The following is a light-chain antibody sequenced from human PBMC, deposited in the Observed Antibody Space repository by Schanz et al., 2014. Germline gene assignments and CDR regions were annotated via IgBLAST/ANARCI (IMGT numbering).Light chain of an antibody. CDR2: DVN. Sequence: QSALTQPRSVSGSPGQSVTISCTGTSNDVGVYDFVSWYQQHPGKAPKLIIYDVNKRPSGVPDRFSGSKSGNTASLTISGLQAEDEADYYCCSYAGTYTFVFGTGTKLTVL. J-gene: IGLJ1*01. CDR3: CSYAGTYTFV. V-gene: IGLV2-11*01. CDR1: SNDVGVYDF.